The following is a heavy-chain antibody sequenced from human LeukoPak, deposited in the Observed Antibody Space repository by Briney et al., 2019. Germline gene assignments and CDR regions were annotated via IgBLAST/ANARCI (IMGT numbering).Heavy chain of an antibody. D-gene: IGHD3/OR15-3a*01. Sequence: GGSLRLSCAASGFTFSSYAMSWVRQAPGKGLEWVSSISDNGSSTYSADSVRGRFTISRDNSKNTLYLQMNSLRAEDTAVYYCAREFGLITSHWGQGTLVTVSS. CDR2: ISDNGSST. CDR1: GFTFSSYA. CDR3: AREFGLITSH. V-gene: IGHV3-23*01. J-gene: IGHJ1*01.